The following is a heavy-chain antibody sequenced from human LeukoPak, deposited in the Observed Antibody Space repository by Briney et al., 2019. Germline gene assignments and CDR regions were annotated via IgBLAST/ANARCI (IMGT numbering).Heavy chain of an antibody. D-gene: IGHD6-13*01. CDR2: IYPGDSDT. CDR1: GYSFTSYW. J-gene: IGHJ5*02. CDR3: ARLGGKQQPYNWFDP. V-gene: IGHV5-51*01. Sequence: PGESLKISCKGSGYSFTSYWIGWVRQLPGKGLEWMGIIYPGDSDTRYSPSFQGQVTISADKSISTAYLQWSSLKASDTATYYCARLGGKQQPYNWFDPWGQGTLVTVSS.